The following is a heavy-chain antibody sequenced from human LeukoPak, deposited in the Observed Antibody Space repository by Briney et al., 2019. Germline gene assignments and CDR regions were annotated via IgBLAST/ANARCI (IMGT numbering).Heavy chain of an antibody. Sequence: PGGSLRLSCAASGFTFSNAWMSWVRQALGKGMEWVGRIKSKTDGGTTDYAAPVKGRFTISRDDSKNTLYLQMNSLKAEDTAVYYCTTVLGDGYSTDYWGQGTLVTVSS. CDR2: IKSKTDGGTT. J-gene: IGHJ4*02. V-gene: IGHV3-15*01. D-gene: IGHD5-24*01. CDR3: TTVLGDGYSTDY. CDR1: GFTFSNAW.